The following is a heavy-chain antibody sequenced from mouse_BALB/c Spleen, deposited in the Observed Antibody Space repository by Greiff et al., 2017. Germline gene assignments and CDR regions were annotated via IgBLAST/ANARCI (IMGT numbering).Heavy chain of an antibody. V-gene: IGHV5-6-4*01. D-gene: IGHD2-1*01. CDR2: ISSGGSYT. CDR3: TRDYYGNPGGDY. CDR1: GFTFSSYT. Sequence: EVKLVESGGGLVKPGGSLKLSCAASGFTFSSYTMSWVRQTPEKRLEWVATISSGGSYTYYPDSVKGRFTISRDNAKNTLYLQMSSLKSEDTAMYYCTRDYYGNPGGDYWGQGTSVTVSS. J-gene: IGHJ4*01.